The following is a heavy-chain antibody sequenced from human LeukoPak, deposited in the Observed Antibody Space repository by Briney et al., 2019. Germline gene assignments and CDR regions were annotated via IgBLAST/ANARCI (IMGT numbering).Heavy chain of an antibody. Sequence: ASVKVSCKASGYTFTSYGFSWVRQAPGQGLEWMGWISTYYGKTNYAQKLQERVTMTTDTSTSTAYMELTSLRSDDTAVYYCARVYSTNYYGSGDRPFLFDYWGQGTVVAVSS. J-gene: IGHJ4*02. CDR3: ARVYSTNYYGSGDRPFLFDY. V-gene: IGHV1-18*01. D-gene: IGHD3-10*01. CDR2: ISTYYGKT. CDR1: GYTFTSYG.